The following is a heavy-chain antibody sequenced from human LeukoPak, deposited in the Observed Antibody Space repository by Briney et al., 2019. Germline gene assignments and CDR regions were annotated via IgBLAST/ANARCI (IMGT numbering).Heavy chain of an antibody. J-gene: IGHJ4*02. V-gene: IGHV1-18*01. CDR3: ARDVRYGDYDSPDY. D-gene: IGHD4-17*01. Sequence: ASVKVSRKASGYTFTSYGISWVRRAPGQGLEWMGWISAYNGNTNYAQKLQGRVTMTTDTSTSTAYMELRSLRSDDTAVYYCARDVRYGDYDSPDYWGQGTLVTVSS. CDR1: GYTFTSYG. CDR2: ISAYNGNT.